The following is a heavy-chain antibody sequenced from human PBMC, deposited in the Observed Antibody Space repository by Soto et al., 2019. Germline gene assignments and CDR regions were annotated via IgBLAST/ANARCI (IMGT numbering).Heavy chain of an antibody. CDR2: IKEDGTVK. J-gene: IGHJ4*02. Sequence: EAQLVASGGGLVQPGGSLRLSCVASGFSFSSLGMGWVRQAPGKGLEWVANIKEDGTVKHNVDSVKGRFTISRDNDENTLYLQMNSLRGEDTAMYYCLKDPASIDRYGSGDHCLLLIGGQGALVTDSS. CDR1: GFSFSSLG. CDR3: LKDPASIDRYGSGDHCLLLI. V-gene: IGHV3-7*01. D-gene: IGHD2-15*01.